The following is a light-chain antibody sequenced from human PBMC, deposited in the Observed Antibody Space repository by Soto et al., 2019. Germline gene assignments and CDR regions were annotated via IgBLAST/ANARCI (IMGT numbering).Light chain of an antibody. CDR3: CSYVSSKTYL. CDR2: EVS. V-gene: IGLV2-14*01. CDR1: SSDVGGYNY. J-gene: IGLJ1*01. Sequence: QSVLTQPASVSGSPGQSITISCTGTSSDVGGYNYVSWYQQHPGKAPKLMIYEVSNRPSGVSDRFSGSKSDNTASLTISGLQTEDEADYYCCSYVSSKTYLFGTGTKVTV.